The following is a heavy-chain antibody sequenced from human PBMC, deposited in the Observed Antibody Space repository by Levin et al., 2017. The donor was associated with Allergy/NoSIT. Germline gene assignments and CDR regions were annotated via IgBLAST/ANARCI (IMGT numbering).Heavy chain of an antibody. CDR1: GFTFDDHA. V-gene: IGHV3-9*01. D-gene: IGHD6-13*01. Sequence: GGSLRLSCTASGFTFDDHAMHWVRQVPGKGLEWVSAISWSSGTIAYVDSVKGRFTISRDNTRNSLFLHMNNLGPDDTAFYYCVRDVGSTWFWRFDLWGRGTLVTVSS. CDR3: VRDVGSTWFWRFDL. CDR2: ISWSSGTI. J-gene: IGHJ2*01.